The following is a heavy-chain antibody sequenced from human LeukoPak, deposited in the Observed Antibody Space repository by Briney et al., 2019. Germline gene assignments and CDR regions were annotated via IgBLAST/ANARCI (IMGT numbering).Heavy chain of an antibody. CDR3: AKVWYCSGGSCDEY. D-gene: IGHD2-15*01. CDR2: ISGSGGST. V-gene: IGHV3-23*01. J-gene: IGHJ4*02. Sequence: GGSLRLTCAASGFTFSSYAMSWVRQAPGKGLEWVSAISGSGGSTYYADSVKGRFTISRDNSKNTLYLQMNSLRAEDTAVYYCAKVWYCSGGSCDEYWGQGTLVTVSS. CDR1: GFTFSSYA.